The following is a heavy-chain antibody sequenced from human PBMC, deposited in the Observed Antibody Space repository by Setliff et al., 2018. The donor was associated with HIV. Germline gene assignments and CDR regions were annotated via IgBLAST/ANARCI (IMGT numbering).Heavy chain of an antibody. CDR1: GYTFTRYG. CDR3: ARGRGYYYYYMDV. Sequence: ASVKVSCKASGYTFTRYGITWVRQAPGQGLEWMGWISTNNGETNYAQKLQGRVTMTTDTSTSMAYMELRSLRSDDTAVYYCARGRGYYYYYMDVWGKGTTVTVSS. D-gene: IGHD3-10*01. CDR2: ISTNNGET. J-gene: IGHJ6*03. V-gene: IGHV1-18*01.